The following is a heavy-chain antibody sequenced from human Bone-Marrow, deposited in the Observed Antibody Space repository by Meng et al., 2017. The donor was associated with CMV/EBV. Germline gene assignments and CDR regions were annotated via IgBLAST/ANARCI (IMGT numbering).Heavy chain of an antibody. J-gene: IGHJ4*02. CDR3: ARGDRVELEPFDY. CDR1: GGSISSGSYY. CDR2: THTSGNT. D-gene: IGHD1-1*01. V-gene: IGHV4-61*02. Sequence: ESGPALVKPSQILSLTCTVSGGSISSGSYYWNWIRQPAGKGLEWIGRTHTSGNTNYNPSLKSRVTISVDTSKNQLSLKVTSVTAADTAVYYCARGDRVELEPFDYWGRGILVTVSS.